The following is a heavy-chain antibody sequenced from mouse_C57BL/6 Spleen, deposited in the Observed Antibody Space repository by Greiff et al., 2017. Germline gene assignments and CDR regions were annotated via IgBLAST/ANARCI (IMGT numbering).Heavy chain of an antibody. CDR2: IWWNDDK. D-gene: IGHD1-1*01. CDR3: AQIYYYGSRASAWFAY. CDR1: GFSLSTSNMG. J-gene: IGHJ3*01. V-gene: IGHV8-5*01. Sequence: QVTLKESGPGILQPSQTLSLTCSFSGFSLSTSNMGIGWIRQPSGKGLEWLAHIWWNDDKYYNPSLKRRLTISKDTSNNQVFLKITSVDTADTATYYCAQIYYYGSRASAWFAYWGQGTLVTVSA.